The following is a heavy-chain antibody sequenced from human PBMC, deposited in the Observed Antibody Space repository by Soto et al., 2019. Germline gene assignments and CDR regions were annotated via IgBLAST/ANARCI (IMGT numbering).Heavy chain of an antibody. CDR1: GGSISSSSYY. Sequence: SETLSLTCTVSGGSISSSSYYWGWIRQPPGKGLEWIGSIYYSGSTYYNPSLKSRVTISVDTSKNQFSLKLSSVTAADTAVYYCAMGSIRSSGWYRDPRHAFDIWGQGTMVTVSS. CDR2: IYYSGST. D-gene: IGHD6-19*01. J-gene: IGHJ3*02. CDR3: AMGSIRSSGWYRDPRHAFDI. V-gene: IGHV4-39*01.